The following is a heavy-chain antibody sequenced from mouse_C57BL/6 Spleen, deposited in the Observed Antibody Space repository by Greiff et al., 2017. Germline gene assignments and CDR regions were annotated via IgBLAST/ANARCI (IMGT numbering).Heavy chain of an antibody. CDR2: IYPGSGST. CDR3: ARAAHYDGYSFYAMDY. Sequence: QVQLQQPGAELVKPGASVKMSCKASGYTFTSYWITWVKQRPGQGLEWIGDIYPGSGSTNYNEKFKSKATLTVDTSSSTAYMQLSSLTSEDSAVYYCARAAHYDGYSFYAMDYWSRGTSVTVSS. V-gene: IGHV1-55*01. J-gene: IGHJ4*01. D-gene: IGHD2-3*01. CDR1: GYTFTSYW.